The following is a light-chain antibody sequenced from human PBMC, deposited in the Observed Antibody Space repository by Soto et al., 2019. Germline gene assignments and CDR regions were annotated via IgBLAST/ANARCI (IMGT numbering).Light chain of an antibody. Sequence: QSVLTQPPSVSGASGQKVTISCTGSDSDIGAGYDVHWYQQLPGTAPKLLIFGNSNRPSGVPDRFSGSQSGTSASLAITGLQAEDEADYYCQSYDDSREVFGGGTKVTVL. J-gene: IGLJ3*02. CDR2: GNS. CDR3: QSYDDSREV. V-gene: IGLV1-40*01. CDR1: DSDIGAGYD.